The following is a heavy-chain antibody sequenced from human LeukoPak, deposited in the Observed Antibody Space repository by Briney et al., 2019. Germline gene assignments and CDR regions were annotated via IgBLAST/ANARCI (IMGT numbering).Heavy chain of an antibody. V-gene: IGHV3-23*01. Sequence: PGGSLRLSCAASGFTFSVYGMSWVRQAPGKGLEWVSTISGSDGTTYYGDSVKGRFTISRDNSKNTLFLQMHSLRDDDTAVYYCAKDREGFGEGFDPWGQGTLVTVSS. J-gene: IGHJ5*02. CDR3: AKDREGFGEGFDP. CDR1: GFTFSVYG. CDR2: ISGSDGTT. D-gene: IGHD3-10*01.